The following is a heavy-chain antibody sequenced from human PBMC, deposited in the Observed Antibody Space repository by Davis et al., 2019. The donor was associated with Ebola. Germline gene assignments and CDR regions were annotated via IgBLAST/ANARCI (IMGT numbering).Heavy chain of an antibody. CDR2: ISASGTTM. CDR1: GYTFSDYY. Sequence: GESLKISCVASGYTFSDYYITWIRQAPGKGLEWVSYISASGTTMYYADSVKGRFTISRDNARKSLYLQMDSLRAEDTAVYYCARDRRSYSDKSGYTFDYWGQGTLVTVSS. D-gene: IGHD3-22*01. CDR3: ARDRRSYSDKSGYTFDY. V-gene: IGHV3-11*01. J-gene: IGHJ4*02.